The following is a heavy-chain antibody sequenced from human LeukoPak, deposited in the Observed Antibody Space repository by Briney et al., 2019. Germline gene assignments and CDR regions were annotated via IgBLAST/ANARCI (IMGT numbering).Heavy chain of an antibody. CDR2: IKRDGSER. CDR1: GFTFSSYW. J-gene: IGHJ6*03. D-gene: IGHD6-19*01. Sequence: GGSLRLSCAASGFTFSSYWMTWVRQAPGKGLEWVGNIKRDGSERYYVDSVKGRFTISRDNAKNSLYLQMNSLRAEDTAVYYCARADSSGWKYYYYMDVWGKGTTVTISS. V-gene: IGHV3-7*01. CDR3: ARADSSGWKYYYYMDV.